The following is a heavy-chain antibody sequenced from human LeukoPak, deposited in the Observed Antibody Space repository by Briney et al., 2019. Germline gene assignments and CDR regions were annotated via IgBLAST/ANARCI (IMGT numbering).Heavy chain of an antibody. D-gene: IGHD3-10*01. CDR3: ARSDGYGLVGI. V-gene: IGHV4-39*07. J-gene: IGHJ3*02. Sequence: SETLSLTCNVSGGSISSGSNYWGWLRQPPGTPLEWIGSIYSSGSTYYNPSLKSRVIILIDTSKNHFSLTLSSVTAADTAVYYCARSDGYGLVGIWGQGTMVTVSS. CDR1: GGSISSGSNY. CDR2: IYSSGST.